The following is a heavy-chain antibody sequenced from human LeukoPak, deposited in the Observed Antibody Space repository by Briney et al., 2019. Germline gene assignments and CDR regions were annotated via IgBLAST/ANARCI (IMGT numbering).Heavy chain of an antibody. Sequence: GGSLRLCCAASRFTFSSHAMSWVRQAPGKGLEWVSLISGSGDNTYYADSVKGRFTISRDNSKNTLYLQMNSLRAEDTAVYYCAKVDSSSFNFDYWGQGTLVTVSS. CDR1: RFTFSSHA. D-gene: IGHD6-6*01. CDR3: AKVDSSSFNFDY. CDR2: ISGSGDNT. V-gene: IGHV3-23*01. J-gene: IGHJ4*02.